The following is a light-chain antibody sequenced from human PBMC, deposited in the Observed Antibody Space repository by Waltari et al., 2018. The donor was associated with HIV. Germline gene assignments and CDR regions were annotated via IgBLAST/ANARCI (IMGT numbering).Light chain of an antibody. CDR1: SRDVGGYNS. CDR3: CSYAGNYPVL. CDR2: DVT. Sequence: QSALTQPRSVSGSPGQSVTISCTGTSRDVGGYNSVSWYQQNPGKAPKFIIYDVTKRPSGVPDRFSGSKSGNTASLTISGLQAEDEADYYCCSYAGNYPVLFGGGTKLTVL. J-gene: IGLJ3*02. V-gene: IGLV2-11*01.